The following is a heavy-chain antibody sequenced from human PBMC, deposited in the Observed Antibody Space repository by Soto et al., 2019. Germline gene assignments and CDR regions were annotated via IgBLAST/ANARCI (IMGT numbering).Heavy chain of an antibody. CDR1: GGTFSSYT. CDR2: IIPILGIA. D-gene: IGHD2-2*01. V-gene: IGHV1-69*02. CDR3: ALGYCSSTSCYSHAFDI. J-gene: IGHJ3*02. Sequence: SVKVSCKASGGTFSSYTISWVRQAPGQGLEWMGRIIPILGIANYAQKFQGRVTITADKSTSTAYMELSSLRSEDTAVYYCALGYCSSTSCYSHAFDIWGQGTMVTVSS.